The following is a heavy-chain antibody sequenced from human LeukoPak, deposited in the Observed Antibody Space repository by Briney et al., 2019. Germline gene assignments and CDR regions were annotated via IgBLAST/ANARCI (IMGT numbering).Heavy chain of an antibody. CDR2: INGGGDTT. Sequence: GGSLRLSCAASGFNFSTYAMSWVRQAPGKGLEWVSGINGGGDTTYYAESEKGRFTISRDNSKNTLSLQMNSLRAEDTAIYYCARDGGNEWLRPWGNAFDIWGQGTMVTVSS. CDR1: GFNFSTYA. D-gene: IGHD5-12*01. V-gene: IGHV3-23*01. CDR3: ARDGGNEWLRPWGNAFDI. J-gene: IGHJ3*02.